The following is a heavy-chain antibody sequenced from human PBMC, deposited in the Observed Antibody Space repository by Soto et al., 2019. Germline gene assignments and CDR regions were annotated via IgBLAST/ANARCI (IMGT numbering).Heavy chain of an antibody. D-gene: IGHD6-6*01. CDR1: GGSISSYY. CDR2: IYYSGST. J-gene: IGHJ4*02. CDR3: ARGYSSSSPLDY. Sequence: SSETLSLTCTVSGGSISSYYWSWIRQPPGKGLEWIGYIYYSGSTNYNPSLKSRVTISVDTSKNQFSLKLSSVTAADTAVYYCARGYSSSSPLDYWGQGTLVTVS. V-gene: IGHV4-59*01.